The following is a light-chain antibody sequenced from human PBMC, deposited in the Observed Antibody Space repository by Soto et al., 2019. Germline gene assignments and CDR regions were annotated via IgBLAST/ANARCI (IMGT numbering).Light chain of an antibody. CDR1: QSVSSN. J-gene: IGKJ4*01. V-gene: IGKV3-11*01. CDR3: QQRSSWPLT. Sequence: EIVMTQSPATLSVSPGERATLSCRASQSVSSNLAWYQQKPGQAPRLLIYAASNRATGIPASFSGSGSGTDFTLTISSLEPEDFAVYYCQQRSSWPLTFGGGTKVDIK. CDR2: AAS.